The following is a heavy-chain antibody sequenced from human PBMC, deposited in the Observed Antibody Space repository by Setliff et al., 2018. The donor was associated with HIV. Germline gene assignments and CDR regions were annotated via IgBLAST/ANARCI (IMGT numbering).Heavy chain of an antibody. CDR3: ARVFPPIRGAPFGTPPGAFDI. V-gene: IGHV4-59*10. J-gene: IGHJ3*02. Sequence: KASETLSLTCAVYGGSFSGYYWSWIRQPAGKGLEWIGRIYISGNTIYNPSLKSRVTMSVDTSKNQFSLILNSVTAADTAVYYCARVFPPIRGAPFGTPPGAFDIWGQGTKVTVSS. CDR1: GGSFSGYY. D-gene: IGHD2-2*02. CDR2: IYISGNT.